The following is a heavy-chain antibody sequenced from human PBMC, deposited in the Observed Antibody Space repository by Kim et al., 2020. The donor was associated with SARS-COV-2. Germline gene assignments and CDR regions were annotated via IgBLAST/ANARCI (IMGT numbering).Heavy chain of an antibody. J-gene: IGHJ4*02. D-gene: IGHD6-13*01. CDR1: GGSISSSSYY. V-gene: IGHV4-39*01. CDR2: IYYSGST. Sequence: SETLSLTCTVSGGSISSSSYYWGWIRQPPGKGLEWIGSIYYSGSTYYNPSLKSRVTISVDTSKNQFSLKLSSVTAADTAVYYCARGIAAHGSFDYWGQGTLVTVSS. CDR3: ARGIAAHGSFDY.